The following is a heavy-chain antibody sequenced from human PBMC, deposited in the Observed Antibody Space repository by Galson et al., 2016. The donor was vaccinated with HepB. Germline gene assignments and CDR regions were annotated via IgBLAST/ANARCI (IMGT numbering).Heavy chain of an antibody. D-gene: IGHD3-10*01. Sequence: SCKASGYTFTAYYMHWVRQAPGQGLEWMGWINPNSGGTHYAQKFQGRVTMTRDTSISTAYMELSSLTSDDTAVYYCARGGGFYGLGSYYSCFDPWGQGTLVTVSS. CDR2: INPNSGGT. V-gene: IGHV1-2*02. CDR3: ARGGGFYGLGSYYSCFDP. CDR1: GYTFTAYY. J-gene: IGHJ5*02.